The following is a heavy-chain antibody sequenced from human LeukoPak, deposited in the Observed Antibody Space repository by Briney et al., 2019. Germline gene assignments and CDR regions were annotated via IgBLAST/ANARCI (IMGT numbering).Heavy chain of an antibody. CDR3: AREYSSSWYVPYYFDY. Sequence: GGSLRLSCAASGFTFSSYWMSWVRQAPGKGLEWVSYISSSGSTIYYADSVKGRFTISRDNAKNSLYLQMNSLRAEDTAVYYCAREYSSSWYVPYYFDYWGQGTLVTVSS. D-gene: IGHD6-13*01. CDR2: ISSSGSTI. V-gene: IGHV3-48*04. CDR1: GFTFSSYW. J-gene: IGHJ4*02.